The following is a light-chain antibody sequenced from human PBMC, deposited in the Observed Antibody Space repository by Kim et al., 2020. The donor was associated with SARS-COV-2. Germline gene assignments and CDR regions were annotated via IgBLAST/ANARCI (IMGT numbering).Light chain of an antibody. J-gene: IGKJ1*01. CDR2: TAS. Sequence: ASIGDRVTITCRASQGIGSDLGWYQQKPGKAPKRLIYTASTLESGVPSRFSGSGSGTDFTLTIINLQPEDFATYYCLQHSAYPLTFGQGTKVDIK. V-gene: IGKV1-17*02. CDR3: LQHSAYPLT. CDR1: QGIGSD.